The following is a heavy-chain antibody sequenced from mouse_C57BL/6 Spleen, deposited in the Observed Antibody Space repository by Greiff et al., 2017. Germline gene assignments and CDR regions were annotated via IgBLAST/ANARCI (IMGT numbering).Heavy chain of an antibody. Sequence: VKLQESGAELVRPGASVTLSCKASGYTCTDYEMHWVKQTPVHGLEWIGAIDPETGGTAYNQKFKGKAILTADKSSSTAYMELRSLTSEDSAVYYCTTLTTVVRYFDCWGQGTTLTVSS. D-gene: IGHD1-1*01. CDR1: GYTCTDYE. CDR2: IDPETGGT. J-gene: IGHJ2*01. V-gene: IGHV1-15*01. CDR3: TTLTTVVRYFDC.